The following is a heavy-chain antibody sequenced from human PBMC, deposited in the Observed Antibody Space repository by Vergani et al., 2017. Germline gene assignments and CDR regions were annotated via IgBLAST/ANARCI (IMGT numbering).Heavy chain of an antibody. CDR2: INHSGST. J-gene: IGHJ5*02. D-gene: IGHD6-19*01. CDR1: GGSISSSSYY. CDR3: ARGLARRGMGQWLVLWWFDP. Sequence: QVQLQESGPGLVKPSQTLSLTCTVSGGSISSSSYYWSWIRQPPGKGLEWIGEINHSGSTNYNPSLKSRVTISVDTSKNQFSLKLSSVTAADTAVYYCARGLARRGMGQWLVLWWFDPWGQGTLVTVSS. V-gene: IGHV4-39*07.